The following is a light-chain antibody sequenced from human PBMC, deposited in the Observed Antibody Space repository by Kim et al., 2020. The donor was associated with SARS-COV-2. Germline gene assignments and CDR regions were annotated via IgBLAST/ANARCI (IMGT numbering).Light chain of an antibody. V-gene: IGKV3-20*01. CDR2: GAS. CDR3: QQYGTTQGT. Sequence: EIVLTQSPGTLSLSPGERVTLSFRASQRVSGTYLAWYQQKPGQAPRLLIYGASSRATGIPDRFSGSGSGTDFTLTITRLEPEDFAVYYCQQYGTTQGTFGQGTKLEI. J-gene: IGKJ2*01. CDR1: QRVSGTY.